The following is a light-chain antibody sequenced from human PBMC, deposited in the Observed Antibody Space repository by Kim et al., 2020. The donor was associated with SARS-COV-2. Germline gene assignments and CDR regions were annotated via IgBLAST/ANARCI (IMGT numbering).Light chain of an antibody. J-gene: IGLJ3*02. CDR3: CSYAGGVV. CDR2: EGD. Sequence: SPGQSITISCTGTSSDVGNYNLVSWYQHHPGKAPKLMIYEGDKRPSGVSNRFSGSKSGNTASLTISGLQAEDEADYYCCSYAGGVVFGGGTQLTVL. CDR1: SSDVGNYNL. V-gene: IGLV2-23*01.